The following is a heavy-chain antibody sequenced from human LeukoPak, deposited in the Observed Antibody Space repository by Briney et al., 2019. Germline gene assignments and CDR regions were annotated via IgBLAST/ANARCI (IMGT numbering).Heavy chain of an antibody. CDR3: ARLYGDYYFDY. CDR1: GGSISSGGYY. CDR2: IYYSGST. J-gene: IGHJ4*02. Sequence: PSETLSLTCTVSGGSISSGGYYWSWIRQHPGKGLEWIGYIYYSGSTYYNPSLKSRVTMSVDTSKNQFSLNLSSVTAADTAVYYCARLYGDYYFDYWGQGTLVTVSS. D-gene: IGHD4-17*01. V-gene: IGHV4-31*03.